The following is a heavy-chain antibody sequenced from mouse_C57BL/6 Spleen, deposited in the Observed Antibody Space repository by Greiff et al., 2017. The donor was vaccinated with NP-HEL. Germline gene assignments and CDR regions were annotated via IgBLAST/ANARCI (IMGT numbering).Heavy chain of an antibody. J-gene: IGHJ4*01. CDR3: TTGYYYGSSSAAMDY. V-gene: IGHV14-4*01. CDR2: IDPENGDT. CDR1: GFNIKDDY. Sequence: EVQLQQSGAELVRPGASVKLSCTASGFNIKDDYMHWVKQRPEQGLEWIGWIDPENGDTEYASKFQGKATITADTSSNTAYLQLSSLTSEDTAVYYCTTGYYYGSSSAAMDYWGQGTSVTVSS. D-gene: IGHD1-1*01.